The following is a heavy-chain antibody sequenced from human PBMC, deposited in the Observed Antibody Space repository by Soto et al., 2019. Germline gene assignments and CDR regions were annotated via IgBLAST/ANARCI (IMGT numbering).Heavy chain of an antibody. CDR1: GGSISSGDYY. CDR3: ARVSSTWSHFVY. Sequence: QVQLQESGPGLVKPSQTLSLTCTVSGGSISSGDYYWSWIRQPPGKGLEWIGDIYHSGSTYYNPSLKSRITISVDTSKNQFSLKLSSVTAADTAVYYCARVSSTWSHFVYWGHGTLVTVSS. V-gene: IGHV4-30-4*01. CDR2: IYHSGST. J-gene: IGHJ4*01. D-gene: IGHD6-13*01.